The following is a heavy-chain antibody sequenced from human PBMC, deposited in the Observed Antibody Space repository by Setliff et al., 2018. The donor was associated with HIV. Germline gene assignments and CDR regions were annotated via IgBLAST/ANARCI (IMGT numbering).Heavy chain of an antibody. CDR2: TRNKGDGGTT. CDR3: TTSPSCGGDCSLDY. V-gene: IGHV3-15*01. Sequence: GGSLRLSCVASGFTLSDYHMDWVRRAPGKGLEWIGRTRNKGDGGTTEYAAPVKGRFTISRDDSEDMLYLQMNSLKTEDTGVYYCTTSPSCGGDCSLDYWGQGTLVTVSS. J-gene: IGHJ4*02. CDR1: GFTLSDYH. D-gene: IGHD2-21*01.